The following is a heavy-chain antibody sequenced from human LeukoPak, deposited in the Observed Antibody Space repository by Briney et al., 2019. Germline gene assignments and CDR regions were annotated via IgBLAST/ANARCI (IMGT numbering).Heavy chain of an antibody. J-gene: IGHJ2*01. CDR2: IYYSGST. CDR1: GGSISSYY. Sequence: KASETLSLTCTVSGGSISSYYWSWIRQPPGKGLEWIGYIYYSGSTNYNPSPKSRVTISVDTSKNQFSLKLSSVTAADTAVYYCARITSVTRLVGWYFDLWGRGTLVTVSS. CDR3: ARITSVTRLVGWYFDL. V-gene: IGHV4-59*08. D-gene: IGHD4-23*01.